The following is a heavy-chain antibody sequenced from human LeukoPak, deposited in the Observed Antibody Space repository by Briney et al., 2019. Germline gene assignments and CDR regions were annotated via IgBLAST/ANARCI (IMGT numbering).Heavy chain of an antibody. CDR3: ARRGGKNYGDYVVYSSYMDV. V-gene: IGHV1-18*01. Sequence: ASVKVSCKASGYTFTSYGISWVRQAPGQGREGMGWISAYNGNTNYAQRIQGRVTMTTDTSTSTAYMELRSLRSDDTAVYYCARRGGKNYGDYVVYSSYMDVWGKGTTVTVSS. CDR1: GYTFTSYG. J-gene: IGHJ6*03. D-gene: IGHD4-17*01. CDR2: ISAYNGNT.